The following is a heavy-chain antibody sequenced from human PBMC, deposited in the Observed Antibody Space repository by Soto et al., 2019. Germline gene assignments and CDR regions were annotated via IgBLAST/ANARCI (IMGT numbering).Heavy chain of an antibody. Sequence: PGESLKISCKGSGYSFTSYWISWVRQMPGKGLEWMGRIDPSDSYTNYSPSFQGHVTISADKSISTAYLQWSSLKASDTAMYYCARQRGSIVVVTAATNWFDPWGQGTLVTVSS. D-gene: IGHD2-2*01. J-gene: IGHJ5*02. CDR3: ARQRGSIVVVTAATNWFDP. CDR2: IDPSDSYT. V-gene: IGHV5-10-1*01. CDR1: GYSFTSYW.